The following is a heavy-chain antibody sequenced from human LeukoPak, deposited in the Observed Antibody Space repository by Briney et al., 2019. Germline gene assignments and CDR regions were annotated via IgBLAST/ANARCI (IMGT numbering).Heavy chain of an antibody. Sequence: GASVKVSCKASGYTFTSYGINWVRQAPGQGLEWMGWISAYNKRNYAQKFQGRVTMTTDTSTSTAYMELRSLRSDDTAVYYCARVSAPPDYGDYVSENWFDPWGQGTLVTVSS. V-gene: IGHV1-18*01. CDR1: GYTFTSYG. D-gene: IGHD4-17*01. CDR2: ISAYNKR. CDR3: ARVSAPPDYGDYVSENWFDP. J-gene: IGHJ5*02.